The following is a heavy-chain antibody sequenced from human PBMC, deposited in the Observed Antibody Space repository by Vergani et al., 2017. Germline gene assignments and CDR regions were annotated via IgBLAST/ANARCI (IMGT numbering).Heavy chain of an antibody. D-gene: IGHD6-19*01. Sequence: EVQLLESGGDLVQPGGSLRLSCAASGFTFIMNAMSWVRQAPGKGLEWASTLSAGDRRTNYEDSVKGRFTISRDISKNTLFLHMNSLRPEDTAVYYFAKVGRSEVAGTFGAFDIWGQGTMVTVSS. CDR2: LSAGDRRT. CDR3: AKVGRSEVAGTFGAFDI. V-gene: IGHV3-23*01. CDR1: GFTFIMNA. J-gene: IGHJ3*02.